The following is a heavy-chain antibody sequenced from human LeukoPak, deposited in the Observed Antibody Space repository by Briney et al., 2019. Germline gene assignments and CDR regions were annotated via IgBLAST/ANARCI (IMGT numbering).Heavy chain of an antibody. CDR3: ASLWFGELFPFDY. J-gene: IGHJ4*02. V-gene: IGHV3-30*04. CDR1: GFTLSSYA. CDR2: ISYDGSNK. D-gene: IGHD3-10*01. Sequence: GGSLRLSCAASGFTLSSYAMHWVRQAPGKGLEWVAVISYDGSNKYYADSVKGRFTISRDNSKNTLYLQMNSLRAEDTAVYYCASLWFGELFPFDYWGQGTLVTVSS.